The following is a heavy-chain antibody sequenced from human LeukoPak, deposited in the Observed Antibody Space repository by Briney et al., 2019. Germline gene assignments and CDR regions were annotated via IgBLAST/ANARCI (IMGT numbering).Heavy chain of an antibody. CDR2: ISYDGSNK. Sequence: GRSLRLSCAASGLTFSSYAMHWVRQAPGKGLEWVAVISYDGSNKYYADSVKGRFTISRDNSKNTLYLQMNSLRAEDTAVYYCARGIVVVMGGFDYWGQGTLVTVSS. CDR1: GLTFSSYA. CDR3: ARGIVVVMGGFDY. J-gene: IGHJ4*02. D-gene: IGHD3-22*01. V-gene: IGHV3-30-3*01.